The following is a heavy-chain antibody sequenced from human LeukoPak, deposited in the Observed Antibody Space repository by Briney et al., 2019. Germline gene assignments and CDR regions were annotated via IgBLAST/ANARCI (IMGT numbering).Heavy chain of an antibody. CDR2: ISSSGSTI. D-gene: IGHD3-10*01. Sequence: GGSLRLSCAASGFTFSDYYMSWIRQAPGKGLEWVSYISSSGSTIYYADSVKGRFTISRDNSKNTLYLQMNSLRAEDTAVYYCAKSRGYYGSGSGRNWFDPWGQGTLVTVSS. CDR1: GFTFSDYY. J-gene: IGHJ5*02. CDR3: AKSRGYYGSGSGRNWFDP. V-gene: IGHV3-11*01.